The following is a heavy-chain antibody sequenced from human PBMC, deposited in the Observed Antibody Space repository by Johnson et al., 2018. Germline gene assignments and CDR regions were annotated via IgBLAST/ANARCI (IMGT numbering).Heavy chain of an antibody. V-gene: IGHV3-9*01. CDR2: MSWTSGSI. CDR3: AKGEKATLPAEYFQH. CDR1: GFTFDDYA. D-gene: IGHD5/OR15-5a*01. Sequence: HLVQSGGGLVQPGRSLRLSCAASGFTFDDYAMHWVRQAPGKGLEWVSGMSWTSGSIGDADSVRGRFTISRENAKNSLYLQMTSPRAEDTALYYCAKGEKATLPAEYFQHWGQGTLVTVSS. J-gene: IGHJ1*01.